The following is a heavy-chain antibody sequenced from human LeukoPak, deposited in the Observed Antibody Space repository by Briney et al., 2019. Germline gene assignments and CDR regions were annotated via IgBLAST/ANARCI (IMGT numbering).Heavy chain of an antibody. CDR2: INPKSGDA. V-gene: IGHV1-2*02. J-gene: IGHJ4*02. CDR1: GSTFSDYH. D-gene: IGHD6-25*01. CDR3: ATHPPRTVILIAAADLAF. Sequence: ASVKVSCKASGSTFSDYHINWVRQASGQGPEWMGWINPKSGDAKYGQAFQGRVTMTRDTSISTAYMELNRLRFDDTAIYYRATHPPRTVILIAAADLAFWGQGTLVTVSS.